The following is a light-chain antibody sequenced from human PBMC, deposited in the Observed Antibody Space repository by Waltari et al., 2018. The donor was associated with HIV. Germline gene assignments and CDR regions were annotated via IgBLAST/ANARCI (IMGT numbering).Light chain of an antibody. Sequence: QSVLTQPPSASATPGQRVTISCSGSSFNIGRNTVSWYQQLPGTAPKLLIYTNDQRPAGVPDRFSGSKSGTSASLAISGLQSGDEADYYCATWDDSLNGLILGGGTKLSVL. CDR2: TND. CDR1: SFNIGRNT. CDR3: ATWDDSLNGLI. J-gene: IGLJ2*01. V-gene: IGLV1-44*01.